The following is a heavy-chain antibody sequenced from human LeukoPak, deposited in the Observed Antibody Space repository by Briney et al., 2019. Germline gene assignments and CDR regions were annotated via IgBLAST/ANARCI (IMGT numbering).Heavy chain of an antibody. D-gene: IGHD3-22*01. CDR2: VRGSGGNT. Sequence: PGGSLRLSCAASGFTFSSFVLSWVRQAPGKGLEWVSAVRGSGGNTYYADSVQGRFTISRDNSQNTLFLQMNSLRAEDTAVYYCAKPPFFDSSGFANWGHGTLVTVSS. CDR3: AKPPFFDSSGFAN. CDR1: GFTFSSFV. V-gene: IGHV3-23*01. J-gene: IGHJ4*01.